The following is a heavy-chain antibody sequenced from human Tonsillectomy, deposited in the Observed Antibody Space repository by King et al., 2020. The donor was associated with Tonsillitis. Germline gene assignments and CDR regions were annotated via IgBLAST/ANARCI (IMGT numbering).Heavy chain of an antibody. CDR1: GLSLDIYG. CDR2: VRPANSGT. Sequence: QLVQSGAEVKKPGASVTVSGKASGLSLDIYGISWVRQAPGQGLEWMGWVRPANSGTNYAPRFQDRVTMTTDTSTNTAYMVLRSLTSDDTAVYYCAKDRSTSDHWGQGTLVTVSS. J-gene: IGHJ1*01. CDR3: AKDRSTSDH. D-gene: IGHD6-13*01. V-gene: IGHV1-18*01.